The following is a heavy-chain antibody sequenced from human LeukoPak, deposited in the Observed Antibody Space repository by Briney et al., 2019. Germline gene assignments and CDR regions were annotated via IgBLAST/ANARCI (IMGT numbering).Heavy chain of an antibody. CDR3: GKDLSWGSTDY. V-gene: IGHV3-74*01. D-gene: IGHD6-13*01. Sequence: GGSLRLSCAASGFVFSNDWMYWVRQAPGRGLVWVSRINSDGSSIAYADFVRGRFTISRDNAKNTLFLQMNSMTVEDTAMYYCGKDLSWGSTDYWGQGTLVTVSS. J-gene: IGHJ4*02. CDR1: GFVFSNDW. CDR2: INSDGSSI.